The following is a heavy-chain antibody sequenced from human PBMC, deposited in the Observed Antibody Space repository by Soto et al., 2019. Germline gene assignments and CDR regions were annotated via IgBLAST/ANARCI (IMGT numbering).Heavy chain of an antibody. V-gene: IGHV3-21*04. Sequence: GGSLRLSCAASGFTFSSYSMNWVRQAPGKGLEWVSSISSSSSYIYYADSVKGRFTISRDNAKNSLYLQMNSLRAEDTAVYYCAKALEVVTAISSHGGAFDIWGQGTMVTVSS. CDR3: AKALEVVTAISSHGGAFDI. CDR1: GFTFSSYS. J-gene: IGHJ3*02. D-gene: IGHD2-21*02. CDR2: ISSSSSYI.